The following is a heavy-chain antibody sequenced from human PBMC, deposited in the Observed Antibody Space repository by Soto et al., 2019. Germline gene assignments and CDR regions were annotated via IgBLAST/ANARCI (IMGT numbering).Heavy chain of an antibody. J-gene: IGHJ6*04. CDR3: ARDDVLCDGGRCYGVPLDV. CDR1: GGSISSGGYY. V-gene: IGHV4-31*03. D-gene: IGHD2-15*01. CDR2: IYYSGST. Sequence: PSETLSLTCTVSGGSISSGGYYWSWIRQHPGKGLEWIGYIYYSGSTYHNLSLKSRVTISVDTSKNQFSLKLSSVTATDTAVYYCARDDVLCDGGRCYGVPLDVWGKGTTVTVSS.